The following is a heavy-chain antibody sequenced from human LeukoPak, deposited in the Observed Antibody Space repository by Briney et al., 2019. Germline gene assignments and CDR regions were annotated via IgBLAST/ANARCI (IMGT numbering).Heavy chain of an antibody. CDR2: SYLRGGT. CDR3: ARSGTWLL. CDR1: GFKVSANY. V-gene: IGHV3-53*01. Sequence: SGGSLRLSCAASGFKVSANYMSWVRQAPGKGLEWVSASYLRGGTYYADSVKGRFTVSRDISKKMLYLQMNSLRVEDTAVYYCARSGTWLLWGQGTLVTVSS. D-gene: IGHD5-24*01. J-gene: IGHJ4*02.